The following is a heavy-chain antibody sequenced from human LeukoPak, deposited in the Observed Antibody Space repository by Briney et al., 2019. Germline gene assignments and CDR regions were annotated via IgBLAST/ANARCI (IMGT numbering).Heavy chain of an antibody. D-gene: IGHD3-10*01. J-gene: IGHJ4*02. V-gene: IGHV3-30*02. CDR3: AKDRSYYGSGSYFDY. Sequence: GGSLRLSCAASGFTFSSYGMHWVRQAPGKGLEWVTFIRYDGINKYYADSVKGRFTISRDNSKNTLYLQMSSLRVEDTAVYYCAKDRSYYGSGSYFDYWGQGNLVTVSS. CDR2: IRYDGINK. CDR1: GFTFSSYG.